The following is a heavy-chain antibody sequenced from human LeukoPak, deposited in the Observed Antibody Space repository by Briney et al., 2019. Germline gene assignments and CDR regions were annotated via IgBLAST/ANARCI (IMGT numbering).Heavy chain of an antibody. Sequence: PSETLSLTCTVSGGSISSFSYYWGWIRQPPGKGLEWIGYIYYSGSTNYNPSLKSRVTISVDTSKNQFSLKLSSVTAADTAVYYCARHRGSWYYFDYWGQGTLVTVSS. CDR2: IYYSGST. CDR3: ARHRGSWYYFDY. D-gene: IGHD6-13*01. CDR1: GGSISSFSYY. J-gene: IGHJ4*02. V-gene: IGHV4-61*05.